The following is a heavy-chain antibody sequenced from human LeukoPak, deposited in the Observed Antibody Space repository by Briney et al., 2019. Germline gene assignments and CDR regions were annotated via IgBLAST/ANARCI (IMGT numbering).Heavy chain of an antibody. D-gene: IGHD4-17*01. J-gene: IGHJ5*02. CDR3: ARDPSPSTVTTFVSDP. V-gene: IGHV3-21*01. CDR1: GFTFSSYS. Sequence: GGSLRLSCAASGFTFSSYSMNWVRQAPGKGLEWVSSISSSSSYIYYADSVKGRFTISRDNAKNSLYLQMNSLRAEDTAVYYCARDPSPSTVTTFVSDPWGQGTLVTVSS. CDR2: ISSSSSYI.